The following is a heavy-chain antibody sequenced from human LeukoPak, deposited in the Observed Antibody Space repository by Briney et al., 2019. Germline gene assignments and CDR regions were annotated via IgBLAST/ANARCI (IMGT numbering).Heavy chain of an antibody. CDR2: INPNSGGT. V-gene: IGHV1-2*02. CDR1: GYTFTDYY. Sequence: ASVKVSCKASGYTFTDYYIHWVRQAPGQGLEWMGWINPNSGGTNYAQKFQGRVTMTRDTSISTAYMELSRLRSDDTAVYYCARGHPGITGTTPNWFDPWGQGTLVTVSS. J-gene: IGHJ5*02. D-gene: IGHD1-7*01. CDR3: ARGHPGITGTTPNWFDP.